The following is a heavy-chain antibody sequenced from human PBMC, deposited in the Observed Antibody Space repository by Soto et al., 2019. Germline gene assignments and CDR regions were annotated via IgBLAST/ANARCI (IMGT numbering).Heavy chain of an antibody. CDR1: GFTFSSYA. Sequence: HPGGSLRLSCAASGFTFSSYAMSWVRQAPGKGLEWVSAISGSGGSTYYADSVKGRFTISRDNSKNTLYLQMNSLRAEDTAVYYCAKDSTTVVIKGPNWFDPWGQGTLVTVSS. CDR3: AKDSTTVVIKGPNWFDP. V-gene: IGHV3-23*01. D-gene: IGHD4-17*01. J-gene: IGHJ5*02. CDR2: ISGSGGST.